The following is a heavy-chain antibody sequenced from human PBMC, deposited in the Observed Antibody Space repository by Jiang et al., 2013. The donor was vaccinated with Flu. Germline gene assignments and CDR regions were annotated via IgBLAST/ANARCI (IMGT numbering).Heavy chain of an antibody. Sequence: SGYTYQSWYQLGATGPGQGLEWMGWISLYNGNTIYAQKLRGRVTMTTDTSTSTAYMELRSLRSDDTAVYYCARVSGGAPVYYFDYWGQGALVTVSS. CDR2: ISLYNGNT. CDR1: GYTYQSW. V-gene: IGHV1-18*01. D-gene: IGHD2-8*02. CDR3: ARVSGGAPVYYFDY. J-gene: IGHJ4*02.